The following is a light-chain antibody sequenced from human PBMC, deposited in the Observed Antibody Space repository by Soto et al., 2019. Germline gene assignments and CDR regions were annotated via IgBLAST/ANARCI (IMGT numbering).Light chain of an antibody. V-gene: IGKV1-39*01. CDR3: QQGYSNPIT. CDR1: QSISGY. CDR2: AAS. J-gene: IGKJ5*01. Sequence: DIQPTQSPSSLSASIGDRVTIICRASQSISGYLNWYQQKPGKAPKPLIYAASSLQSGVPSRFSGSESGTDFTLTITSLQPEDFATYYCQQGYSNPITFGQGTRLEIK.